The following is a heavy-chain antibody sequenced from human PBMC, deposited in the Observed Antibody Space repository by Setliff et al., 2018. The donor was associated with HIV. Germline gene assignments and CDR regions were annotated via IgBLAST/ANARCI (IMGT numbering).Heavy chain of an antibody. CDR1: GASITGPSYS. CDR2: VNSSGTI. J-gene: IGHJ4*02. Sequence: SSETLSLTCTVSGASITGPSYSWGWIRQPPGTGLEWIGSVNSSGTIYYNPSLKGRVSMSADTSKNQFSLKLTSVTAADTAVYYCARTLRAAAMGYFDYWGQGTLVTVSS. CDR3: ARTLRAAAMGYFDY. D-gene: IGHD5-18*01. V-gene: IGHV4-39*01.